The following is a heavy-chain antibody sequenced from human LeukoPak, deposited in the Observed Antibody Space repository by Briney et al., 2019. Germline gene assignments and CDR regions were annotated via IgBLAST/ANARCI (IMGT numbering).Heavy chain of an antibody. Sequence: GGSLRLSCAASGFTFSSYAMHWVRQAPRKGLEYVSAISINGGSTYYADSVKSRFTISRDNSKNTLYLQMSSLRAEDTAVYYCVKALLIAAVGTNSRFYCYYGMDVWGKGTTVTVSS. J-gene: IGHJ6*04. CDR2: ISINGGST. V-gene: IGHV3-64D*06. CDR3: VKALLIAAVGTNSRFYCYYGMDV. CDR1: GFTFSSYA. D-gene: IGHD6-13*01.